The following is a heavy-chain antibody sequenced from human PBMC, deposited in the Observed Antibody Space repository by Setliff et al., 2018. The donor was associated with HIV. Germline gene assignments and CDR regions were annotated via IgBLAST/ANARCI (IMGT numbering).Heavy chain of an antibody. J-gene: IGHJ4*02. CDR3: TTAVAQNWYGSGNENY. Sequence: PGGSLRLSCAASGFTFTNAWMSWVRQAPGKGLERVGRIKSKTDGETEDYAAPVKGRFTISRDDSRSTLYLQMNSLITEDTALYYCTTAVAQNWYGSGNENYWGQGTLVTVSS. V-gene: IGHV3-15*01. D-gene: IGHD3-10*01. CDR1: GFTFTNAW. CDR2: IKSKTDGETE.